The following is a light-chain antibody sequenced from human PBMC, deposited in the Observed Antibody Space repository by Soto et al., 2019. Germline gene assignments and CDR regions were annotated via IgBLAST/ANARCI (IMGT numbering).Light chain of an antibody. CDR1: NLGNKY. Sequence: SYELTQPPSVSVSPGQTASITCSGDNLGNKYACWYQQKPGQSPVLVIYQDRNRPSGIPERFSGSNSGNTATLTISGTQAVDDADYYCQAWDTRTVFGGGTKLTVL. CDR3: QAWDTRTV. J-gene: IGLJ2*01. V-gene: IGLV3-1*01. CDR2: QDR.